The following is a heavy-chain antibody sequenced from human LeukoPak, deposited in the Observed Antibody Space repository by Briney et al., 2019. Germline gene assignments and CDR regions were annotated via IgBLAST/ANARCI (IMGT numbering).Heavy chain of an antibody. CDR3: ARVSSSSQGLDY. CDR1: GGSISSGDYY. Sequence: SETLSLTCTVSGGSISSGDYYWGRIRQPPGQGLEWIGYIYYSRSTYYNPSLKSRVTISVDTSKNQFSLKLSSVTAADTAVYYCARVSSSSQGLDYWGQGTLVTVSS. J-gene: IGHJ4*02. V-gene: IGHV4-30-4*08. D-gene: IGHD6-6*01. CDR2: IYYSRST.